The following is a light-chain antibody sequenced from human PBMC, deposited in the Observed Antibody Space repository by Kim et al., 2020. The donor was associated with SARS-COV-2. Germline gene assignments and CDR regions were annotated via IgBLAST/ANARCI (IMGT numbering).Light chain of an antibody. J-gene: IGLJ2*01. CDR3: QTWDTGIVV. CDR2: VNNDGSH. V-gene: IGLV4-69*01. CDR1: SGHSSYA. Sequence: QLVLTQSPSASASLGASVKLTCTLSSGHSSYAIAWHQQQPEKGPRYLMKVNNDGSHSKGDGIPDRFSGSRSGAEHYLTVSSLQSEDEADYYCQTWDTGIVVFGGGTQLT.